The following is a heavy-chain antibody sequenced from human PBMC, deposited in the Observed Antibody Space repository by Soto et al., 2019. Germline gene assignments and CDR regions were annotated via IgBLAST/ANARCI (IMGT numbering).Heavy chain of an antibody. Sequence: PGGSLRLSCTASGFTFGDYAMSWFRLAPGKGLEWVGFIRSKAYGGTTEYAASVKGRFTISRDDSKSIAYLQMNSLKTEDTAVYYCTRSSGYSSSWYYYYYGMDVWGQGTTVTVSS. J-gene: IGHJ6*02. CDR3: TRSSGYSSSWYYYYYGMDV. V-gene: IGHV3-49*03. CDR1: GFTFGDYA. D-gene: IGHD6-13*01. CDR2: IRSKAYGGTT.